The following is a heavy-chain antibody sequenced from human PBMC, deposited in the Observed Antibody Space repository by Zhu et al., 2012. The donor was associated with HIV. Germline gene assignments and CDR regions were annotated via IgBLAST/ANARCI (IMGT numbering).Heavy chain of an antibody. CDR2: IYYSGST. CDR1: GGSISSHY. V-gene: IGHV4-59*11. J-gene: IGHJ4*02. D-gene: IGHD6-13*01. Sequence: QVQLQESGPGLVKPSETLSLTCTVSGGSISSHYWSWIRQPPGKGLEWIGYIYYSGSTNYNPSLKSRVTISVDTSKNQFFLKLSSVTAADTAVYYCARGAGYRGWGQGTLVTVSS. CDR3: ARGAGYRG.